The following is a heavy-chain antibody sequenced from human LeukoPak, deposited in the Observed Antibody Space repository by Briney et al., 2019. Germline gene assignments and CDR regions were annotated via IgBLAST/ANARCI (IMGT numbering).Heavy chain of an antibody. CDR3: VKDRWVDH. CDR2: ISSEGKTT. J-gene: IGHJ4*02. CDR1: GFIFSPYA. D-gene: IGHD6-13*01. V-gene: IGHV3-64D*06. Sequence: GGSLRLSCSAPGFIFSPYAMHWVRQAPGKGLEYVSSISSEGKTTYYADSVKGRFTISRDNSKNTLYLQMSSLRPEDAAVYYCVKDRWVDHWGQGTLVTVSS.